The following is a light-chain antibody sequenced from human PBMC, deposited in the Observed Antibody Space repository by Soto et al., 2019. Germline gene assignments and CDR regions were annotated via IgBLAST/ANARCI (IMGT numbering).Light chain of an antibody. CDR1: QSLSST. V-gene: IGKV3-15*01. CDR3: QQYNNWPLT. Sequence: EIVMRQSPATLSVSPGERATLSCRASQSLSSTLAWYQQKPGQAPRLLIYGASTRATGIPARFSGSGSGTEFTLTLSSLQSEDFTVYYCQQYNNWPLTFGGGTKVDIK. CDR2: GAS. J-gene: IGKJ4*01.